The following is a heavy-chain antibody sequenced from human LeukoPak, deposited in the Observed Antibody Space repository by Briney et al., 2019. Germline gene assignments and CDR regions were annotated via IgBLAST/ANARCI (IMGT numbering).Heavy chain of an antibody. Sequence: TGGSLSLSCAASGFTFSEFWMSWIRQAPGRGLEWVANIKEDGSEKYYEDSVRGRFTISRDNAKNSLYLQMNSVRAEDTALYYCARTDAFDIWGQGTMVTVSS. CDR2: IKEDGSEK. V-gene: IGHV3-7*01. J-gene: IGHJ3*02. CDR1: GFTFSEFW. CDR3: ARTDAFDI.